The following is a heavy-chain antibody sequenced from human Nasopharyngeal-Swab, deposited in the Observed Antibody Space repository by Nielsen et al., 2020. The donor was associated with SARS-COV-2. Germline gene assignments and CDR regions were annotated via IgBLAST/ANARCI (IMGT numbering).Heavy chain of an antibody. Sequence: GGSLRLSCAASGFTFSTYNMHWVRQAPGKGLGWVSSISGRTTYIYYADSMKGRFTISRDNAKNPLYLQMSSLRAEDTAIYYCARGGQQPLWGQGTLGTVSS. V-gene: IGHV3-21*01. CDR1: GFTFSTYN. J-gene: IGHJ4*02. D-gene: IGHD6-13*01. CDR3: ARGGQQPL. CDR2: ISGRTTYI.